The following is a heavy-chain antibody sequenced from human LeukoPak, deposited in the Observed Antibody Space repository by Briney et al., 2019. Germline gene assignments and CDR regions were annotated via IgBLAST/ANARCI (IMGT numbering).Heavy chain of an antibody. D-gene: IGHD2-2*01. CDR3: ARVWYCSSTSCPKIYYFDY. CDR1: GGSISSGGYY. Sequence: SQTLSLTCTVSGGSISSGGYYWSWIRQHPGKGLEWIGYIYYSGSTYYNPSLKSRVTISVDTSKSQFSLKLSSVTAADTAVYYCARVWYCSSTSCPKIYYFDYWGQGTLVTVSS. J-gene: IGHJ4*02. CDR2: IYYSGST. V-gene: IGHV4-31*03.